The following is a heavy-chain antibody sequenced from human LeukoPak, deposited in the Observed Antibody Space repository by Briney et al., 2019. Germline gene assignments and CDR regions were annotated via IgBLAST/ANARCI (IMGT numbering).Heavy chain of an antibody. D-gene: IGHD4-23*01. J-gene: IGHJ3*02. CDR2: TYYRSKWYN. CDR3: ARSGGHDAFDI. V-gene: IGHV6-1*01. CDR1: GDSVSSNSAA. Sequence: SQTLSLTCAISGDSVSSNSAAWNWTRQSPSRGLESLGRTYYRSKWYNDYAVSVKSRITINPDTSKNQFSLQLTSVTPEDTAVYYCARSGGHDAFDIWGQGTMVTVSS.